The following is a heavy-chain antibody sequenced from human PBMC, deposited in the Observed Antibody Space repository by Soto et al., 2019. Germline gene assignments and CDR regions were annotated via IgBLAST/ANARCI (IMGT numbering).Heavy chain of an antibody. V-gene: IGHV1-2*02. CDR2: INPNSGGT. Sequence: EASVKVSCKASGYTFTGYYMHWVRQAPGQGLEWMGWINPNSGGTNYAQKFQGRVTMTRDTSISTAYMELSRLRSDDTAVYYCARASRIMITFGGVIGPGYWGQGTLVTVSS. CDR1: GYTFTGYY. CDR3: ARASRIMITFGGVIGPGY. D-gene: IGHD3-16*02. J-gene: IGHJ4*02.